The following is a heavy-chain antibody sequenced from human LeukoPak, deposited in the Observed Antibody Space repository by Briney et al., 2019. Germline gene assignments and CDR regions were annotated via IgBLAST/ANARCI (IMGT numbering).Heavy chain of an antibody. J-gene: IGHJ4*02. CDR2: INPNSGGT. CDR1: GYTFTGYY. V-gene: IGHV1-2*02. Sequence: ASVKVSCKASGYTFTGYYMHWVRQAPGQGLEWMGWINPNSGGTNYAQKFQGRVTMTRDTSISTAYMELSRLRSDDTAVYYCARGPKTYYYDSSGYPQTQPIDYWGQGTLVTVSS. D-gene: IGHD3-22*01. CDR3: ARGPKTYYYDSSGYPQTQPIDY.